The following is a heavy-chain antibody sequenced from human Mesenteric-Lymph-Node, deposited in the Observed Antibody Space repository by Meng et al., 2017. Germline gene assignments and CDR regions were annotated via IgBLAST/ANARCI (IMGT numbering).Heavy chain of an antibody. CDR1: GFTVSSNY. V-gene: IGHV4-59*02. Sequence: GSLRLSCAASGFTVSSNYMSWVRQPPGKGLEWIGYIYYSGSTNYNPSLKSRVTISVDTSKNQFSLKLSSVTAADTVVYYCARGHYYGSGSYYGYYYYGMDVWGQGTTVTVSS. D-gene: IGHD3-10*01. CDR2: IYYSGST. J-gene: IGHJ6*02. CDR3: ARGHYYGSGSYYGYYYYGMDV.